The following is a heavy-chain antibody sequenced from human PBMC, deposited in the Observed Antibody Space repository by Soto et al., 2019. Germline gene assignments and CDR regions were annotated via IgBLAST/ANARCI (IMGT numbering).Heavy chain of an antibody. CDR2: VNSDGSIT. CDR3: VTSKGAVVKSPYFCDF. Sequence: EVRLEESGGGLVQPGGSLRLSCAASGFTFDSYWMYWVRQAPGKGLVWVSRVNSDGSITTYADSVKGRFTISRDNAKNTLVLQMNSLSVEDTAVYYCVTSKGAVVKSPYFCDFWGQGARVTISS. D-gene: IGHD2-21*01. V-gene: IGHV3-74*01. J-gene: IGHJ4*02. CDR1: GFTFDSYW.